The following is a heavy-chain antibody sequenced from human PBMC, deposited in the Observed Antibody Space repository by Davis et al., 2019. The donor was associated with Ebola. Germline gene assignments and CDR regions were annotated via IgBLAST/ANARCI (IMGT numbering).Heavy chain of an antibody. CDR1: GGTFSSYA. J-gene: IGHJ3*02. CDR3: ARDTLNRITIFGVVINAFDI. V-gene: IGHV1-69*13. Sequence: SVKVSCKASGGTFSSYAISWVRQAPGQGLEWMGGIIPIFGTANYAQKFQGRVTITADESTSTAYMELSSLRSEDTAVYYCARDTLNRITIFGVVINAFDIWGQGTMVTVSS. D-gene: IGHD3-3*01. CDR2: IIPIFGTA.